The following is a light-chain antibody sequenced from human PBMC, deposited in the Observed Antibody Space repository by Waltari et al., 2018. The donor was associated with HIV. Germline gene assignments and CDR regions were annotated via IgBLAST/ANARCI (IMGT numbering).Light chain of an antibody. V-gene: IGLV2-11*01. CDR2: DVN. CDR3: SSYGGVASYLI. J-gene: IGLJ2*01. Sequence: HSALTQPRSVSGSPGQSVTISCTGTSSDIGAYDYVSWFQKFPGRAPKLLIFDVNKRPSGVPDRFSGFKSDDTASLTISGLQPDDESDYFCSSYGGVASYLIFGGGTTLTVL. CDR1: SSDIGAYDY.